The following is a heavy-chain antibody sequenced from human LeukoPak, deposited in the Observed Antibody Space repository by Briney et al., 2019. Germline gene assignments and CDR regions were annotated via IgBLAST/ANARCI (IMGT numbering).Heavy chain of an antibody. Sequence: GASVKVSCKASGYTFTGFYMHWVRQAPGQGLEWMGWINPNSGGTNYAQKFQGRVTMTRDTSISTAYMDLSSLTSDDTALYYCARGAGAHTQMNWFDPWGQGTLVTVSS. V-gene: IGHV1-2*02. CDR3: ARGAGAHTQMNWFDP. D-gene: IGHD3-16*01. CDR2: INPNSGGT. J-gene: IGHJ5*02. CDR1: GYTFTGFY.